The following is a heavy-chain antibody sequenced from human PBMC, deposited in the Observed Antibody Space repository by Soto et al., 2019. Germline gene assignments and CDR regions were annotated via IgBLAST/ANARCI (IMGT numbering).Heavy chain of an antibody. V-gene: IGHV3-30-3*01. CDR2: ISYDGSNK. CDR1: GFTFSSYA. CDR3: ARDYDFWSGYPGDY. J-gene: IGHJ4*02. D-gene: IGHD3-3*01. Sequence: GGSLRLSCAASGFTFSSYAMHWVRQAPGKGLEWVAVISYDGSNKYYADSVKGRFTISRDNSKNTLYLQMNSLRAEDTAVYYCARDYDFWSGYPGDYWGQGTLVTVSS.